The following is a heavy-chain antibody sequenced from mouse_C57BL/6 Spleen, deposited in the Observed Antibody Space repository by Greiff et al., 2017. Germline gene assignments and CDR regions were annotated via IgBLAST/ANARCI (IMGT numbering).Heavy chain of an antibody. CDR1: GYTFTSYW. D-gene: IGHD2-4*01. J-gene: IGHJ2*01. CDR2: IDPSDSYT. CDR3: ARSDDYGYYFDY. Sequence: QVQLQQPGAELVRPGTSVKLSCKASGYTFTSYWMHWVKQRPGQGLEWIGVIDPSDSYTNYNQKFKGKATLTVDTSSSTAYMQLSSLTSEDSAVYYCARSDDYGYYFDYWGQGTTLTVSS. V-gene: IGHV1-59*01.